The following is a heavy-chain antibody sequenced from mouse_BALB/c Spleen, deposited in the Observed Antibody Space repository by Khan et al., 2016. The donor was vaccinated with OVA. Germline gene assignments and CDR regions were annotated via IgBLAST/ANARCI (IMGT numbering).Heavy chain of an antibody. CDR3: ARGNYFGYTFAY. CDR2: ISPGSGDI. D-gene: IGHD1-2*01. J-gene: IGHJ3*01. CDR1: GYTFTDYY. Sequence: QVQLQQSGAELARPGASVKLSCKASGYTFTDYYINWMKQRTGQGLEWIGEISPGSGDISYTEKFKGKATLTADNSSSTAYMQLSSLTSEASAVYFCARGNYFGYTFAYWGQGTLVTVSA. V-gene: IGHV1-77*01.